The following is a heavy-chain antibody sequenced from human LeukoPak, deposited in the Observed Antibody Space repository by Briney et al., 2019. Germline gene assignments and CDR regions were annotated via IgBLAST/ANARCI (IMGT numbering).Heavy chain of an antibody. D-gene: IGHD3-22*01. J-gene: IGHJ4*02. CDR1: GYTFTSYG. CDR3: ARDGDSSGYYPSDY. V-gene: IGHV1-18*01. Sequence: ASVKVSCKASGYTFTSYGISWVRQAPGQGLEWMGWISAYNGNTNYAQKLQGRVTMTTDASTSTAYMELRSLRSDDTAVYYCARDGDSSGYYPSDYWGQGTLVTVSS. CDR2: ISAYNGNT.